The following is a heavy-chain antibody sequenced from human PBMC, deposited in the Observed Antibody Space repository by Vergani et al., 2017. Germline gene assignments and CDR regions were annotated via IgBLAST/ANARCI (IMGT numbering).Heavy chain of an antibody. CDR3: GRGSDNYN. Sequence: FLHPFFSLLLSFFSSLFTFILHSIIFFLHFHFHLLYFFSIIKNTFYITPYSYSFNGLFTISRDNSNNTLYLQMNSLRVEDTAVYYCGRGSDNYNWGQGTLVTVSS. J-gene: IGHJ4*02. CDR2: IKNTFYIT. D-gene: IGHD5-24*01. CDR1: LFTFILHS. V-gene: IGHV3-23*01.